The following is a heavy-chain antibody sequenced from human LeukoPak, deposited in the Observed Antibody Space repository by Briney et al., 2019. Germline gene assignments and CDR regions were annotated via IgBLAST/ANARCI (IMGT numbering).Heavy chain of an antibody. CDR1: GYTFTGYY. J-gene: IGHJ4*02. D-gene: IGHD3-10*01. CDR2: INPSSGGS. Sequence: ASVKVSCKASGYTFTGYYMHWVRQAPGQGLEWMGWINPSSGGSNYAQKFQGRVTMTRDTSISTAYMELSRLRSDDTAVYYCARDIWFGELPEYYFDYWGQGTLVTVSS. CDR3: ARDIWFGELPEYYFDY. V-gene: IGHV1-2*02.